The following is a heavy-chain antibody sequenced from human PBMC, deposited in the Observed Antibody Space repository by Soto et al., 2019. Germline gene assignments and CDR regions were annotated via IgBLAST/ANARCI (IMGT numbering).Heavy chain of an antibody. CDR2: ISNDGSRQ. D-gene: IGHD1-26*01. CDR3: AKRKRGAPVSYFDH. Sequence: GGSLRLSCAASGFNFSTAGMDWVRQVPGKGLEWVAVISNDGSRQYYAESVKGRFTISRDNSKKIVYLQMNSLKAEDTAVYYCAKRKRGAPVSYFDHWGQGMLVTVSS. V-gene: IGHV3-30*18. J-gene: IGHJ4*02. CDR1: GFNFSTAG.